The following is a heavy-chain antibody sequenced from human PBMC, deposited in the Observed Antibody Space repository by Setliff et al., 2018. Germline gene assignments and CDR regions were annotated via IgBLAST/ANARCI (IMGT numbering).Heavy chain of an antibody. J-gene: IGHJ6*03. Sequence: ASVKVSCKASGYTLTNYPIHWLRQAPGQRPEWMGWINVGNGNTKYSQEFQGRVTLTRDTSASTAYVELSSLTSGDTAVYYCAGERGVVLDANNYYYYMDVWGKGTAVTVSS. CDR1: GYTLTNYP. CDR3: AGERGVVLDANNYYYYMDV. D-gene: IGHD2-8*01. V-gene: IGHV1-3*01. CDR2: INVGNGNT.